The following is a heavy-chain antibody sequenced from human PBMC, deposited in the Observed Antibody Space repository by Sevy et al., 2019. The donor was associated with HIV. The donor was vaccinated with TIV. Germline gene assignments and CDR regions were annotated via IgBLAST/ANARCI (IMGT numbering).Heavy chain of an antibody. V-gene: IGHV3-23*01. Sequence: GESLKISCAASGFTFSNYAMNWVRQAPGKGLEWVSTITSSGGTTYYADSVKGRFTISRDNSKNTLYLQMNSLRAEDTAVYYCAKSDFPTVTTYMDYSHYWGQGTLVTVSS. CDR1: GFTFSNYA. CDR2: ITSSGGTT. D-gene: IGHD4-17*01. J-gene: IGHJ4*02. CDR3: AKSDFPTVTTYMDYSHY.